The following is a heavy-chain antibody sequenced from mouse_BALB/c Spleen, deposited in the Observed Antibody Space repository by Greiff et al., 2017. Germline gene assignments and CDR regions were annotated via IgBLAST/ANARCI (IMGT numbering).Heavy chain of an antibody. CDR2: ISYSGST. J-gene: IGHJ2*01. CDR3: ANWDD. Sequence: EVKLMESGPGLVKPSQSLSLTCTVTGYSITSDYAWNWIRQFPGNKLEWMGYISYSGSTSYNPSLKSRISITRDTSKNQFFLQLNSVTTEDTATYYCANWDDWGQGTTLTVSS. CDR1: GYSITSDYA. V-gene: IGHV3-2*02. D-gene: IGHD4-1*01.